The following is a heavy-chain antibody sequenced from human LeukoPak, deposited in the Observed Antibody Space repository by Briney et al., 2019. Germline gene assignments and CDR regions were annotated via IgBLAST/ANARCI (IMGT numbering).Heavy chain of an antibody. V-gene: IGHV3-53*01. D-gene: IGHD6-13*01. J-gene: IGHJ4*02. Sequence: TGGSLRLSCAASGFTVSSNYMSWVRQAPGKGLEWVSLIYSGGSTYYADSVKGRFTISRDNSKNTLDLQMNSLRAEDTAVYYCARVAYSSSGGQNLDYWGQGTLVTVSS. CDR2: IYSGGST. CDR3: ARVAYSSSGGQNLDY. CDR1: GFTVSSNY.